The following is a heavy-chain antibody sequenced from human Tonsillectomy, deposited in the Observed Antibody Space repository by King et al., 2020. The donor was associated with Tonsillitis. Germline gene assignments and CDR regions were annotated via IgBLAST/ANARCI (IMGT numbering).Heavy chain of an antibody. J-gene: IGHJ4*02. V-gene: IGHV3-72*01. Sequence: VQLVESGGGLVQPGGSLRLSCAASGFTFSDHYMDWVRQAPGKGLEWVGRTRNKANSYTTEYAASVKGRFTISRDDSKNSLYLQMNSLKTEDTAVYYCARGHYYFDYWGRGTLVTVSS. CDR3: ARGHYYFDY. CDR2: TRNKANSYTT. CDR1: GFTFSDHY.